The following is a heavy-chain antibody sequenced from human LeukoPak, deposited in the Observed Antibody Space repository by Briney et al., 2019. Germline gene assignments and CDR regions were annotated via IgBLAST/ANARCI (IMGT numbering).Heavy chain of an antibody. D-gene: IGHD5-24*01. CDR2: FDPEDGET. CDR1: GYTLTELS. V-gene: IGHV1-24*01. CDR3: ATAPITGPDYYMDV. J-gene: IGHJ6*03. Sequence: ASVKVSCKVSGYTLTELSMHWVRQAPGKGLEWMGGFDPEDGETIYAQKFQGRVTMTEDTSTDTAYMELSSLRSEDTAVYYCATAPITGPDYYMDVWGKGTTVTISS.